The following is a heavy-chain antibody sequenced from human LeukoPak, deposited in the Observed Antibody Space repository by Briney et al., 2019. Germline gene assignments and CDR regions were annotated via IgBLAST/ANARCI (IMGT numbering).Heavy chain of an antibody. V-gene: IGHV4-34*01. CDR1: GGSFSGYY. J-gene: IGHJ6*02. D-gene: IGHD5-18*01. CDR3: ARVKGHNYAREAFYYYGMDV. Sequence: SETLSLTCAVFGGSFSGYYWSWIRQPPGKGLEWIGDINHSGSTNYDPSLKSRVTISLDMSKNQFSLKLSSVPAADTAIYYCARVKGHNYAREAFYYYGMDVWGQGTTVTVSS. CDR2: INHSGST.